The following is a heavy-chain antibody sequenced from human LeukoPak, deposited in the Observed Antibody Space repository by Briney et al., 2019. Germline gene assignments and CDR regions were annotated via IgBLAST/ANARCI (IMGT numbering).Heavy chain of an antibody. Sequence: PGGSLRLSCAASGFTFSSYSMNWVRQAPGKGLEWVSYISSSSSTIYYADSVKGRFTISRDNAKNSLYLQMNSLRAEDTAVYYCARAGFYSSSWYDVRYWGQGTLVTVSS. V-gene: IGHV3-48*01. CDR3: ARAGFYSSSWYDVRY. J-gene: IGHJ4*02. CDR1: GFTFSSYS. D-gene: IGHD6-13*01. CDR2: ISSSSSTI.